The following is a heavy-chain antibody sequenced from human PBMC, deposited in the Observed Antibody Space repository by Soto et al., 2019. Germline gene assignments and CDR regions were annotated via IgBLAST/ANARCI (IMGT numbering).Heavy chain of an antibody. J-gene: IGHJ4*02. V-gene: IGHV1-69*01. CDR2: IIPIFVTA. Sequence: QVQLVQSGAEVQKPGASVKVSCEASGGTFSSYAISWVRQAPGQGLEWMGGIIPIFVTANYAQKFQGRVTITADESTSTAYMELSSLSSEDTAVYYCARSQGLVYYFDYWGQGTLVTVSS. CDR1: GGTFSSYA. CDR3: ARSQGLVYYFDY.